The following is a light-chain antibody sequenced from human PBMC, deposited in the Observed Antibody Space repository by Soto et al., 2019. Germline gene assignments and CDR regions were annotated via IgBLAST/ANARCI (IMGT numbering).Light chain of an antibody. CDR2: EVS. Sequence: QSALTQPASVSGSPGQSITISCTGISSDVGGYNYVSWYQQHPGKAPKLMIYEVSNRPSGVSNRFSGSKSGNTASLTISGLQAEDEADYYCSSYTSSGALVFGGGTQLTVL. J-gene: IGLJ2*01. V-gene: IGLV2-14*01. CDR3: SSYTSSGALV. CDR1: SSDVGGYNY.